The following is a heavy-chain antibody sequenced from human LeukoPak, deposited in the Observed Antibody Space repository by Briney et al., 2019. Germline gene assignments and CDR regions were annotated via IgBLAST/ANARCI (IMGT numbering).Heavy chain of an antibody. CDR3: ARGSIHKNWFDP. CDR1: GGSISSYY. D-gene: IGHD2/OR15-2a*01. CDR2: IHFSGST. V-gene: IGHV4-59*01. Sequence: SETLSLTCTVSGGSISSYYWSWIRQPPGKGLEWIGYIHFSGSTNYNPSLKSRVTVSDDKSKNQFSLKLSSVTAADTAVYYCARGSIHKNWFDPWGQGTLVTVSS. J-gene: IGHJ5*02.